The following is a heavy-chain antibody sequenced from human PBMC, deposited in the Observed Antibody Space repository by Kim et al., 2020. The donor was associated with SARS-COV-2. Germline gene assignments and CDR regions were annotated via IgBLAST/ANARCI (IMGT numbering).Heavy chain of an antibody. CDR2: TYYRSTT. CDR1: GVSVSSFPDN. J-gene: IGHJ3*02. V-gene: IGHV4-39*01. Sequence: SETLSLTCTASGVSVSSFPDNSGRLRPPTGKGLVCTRSTYYRSTTYSNPSLNSRATISDNTSKNQYSHKLSSATAADTAVYYCACPGYYDSNSYDAFAI. CDR3: ACPGYYDSNSYDAFAI. D-gene: IGHD3-22*01.